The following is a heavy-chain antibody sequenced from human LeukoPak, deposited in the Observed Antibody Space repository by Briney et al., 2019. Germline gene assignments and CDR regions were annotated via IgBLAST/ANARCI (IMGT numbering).Heavy chain of an antibody. CDR2: IYYSGGT. J-gene: IGHJ4*02. V-gene: IGHV4-59*08. D-gene: IGHD1-26*01. Sequence: SETLSLTCTVSGGSISSYYWTWIRQPPGKGLGLEWIGYIYYSGGTNYNPSLKSRVTISIDTSKNQVSLKLSSVTAADTAVYYCARGSGNSGYFDYWGQGTLVTVSS. CDR3: ARGSGNSGYFDY. CDR1: GGSISSYY.